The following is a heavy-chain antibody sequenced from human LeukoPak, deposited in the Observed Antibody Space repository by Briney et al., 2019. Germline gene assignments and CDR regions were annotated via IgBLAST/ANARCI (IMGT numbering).Heavy chain of an antibody. J-gene: IGHJ4*02. D-gene: IGHD3-22*01. V-gene: IGHV1-2*02. CDR3: AILYDSSGYYYAY. Sequence: GASVKVSCKASGYTFTCYYMHWVRQAPAQGLEWMGWINPNSGGTNYAQKFQGRVTMTRDTSISTAYMELSRLRSDDTAVYYCAILYDSSGYYYAYWGQGTLVTVSS. CDR1: GYTFTCYY. CDR2: INPNSGGT.